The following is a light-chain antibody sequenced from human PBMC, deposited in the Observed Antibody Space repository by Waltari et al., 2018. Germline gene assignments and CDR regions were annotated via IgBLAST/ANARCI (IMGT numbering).Light chain of an antibody. CDR2: CAS. CDR3: QQYYSTPWT. CDR1: QRVLYTSNNRNY. V-gene: IGKV4-1*01. Sequence: DIVMTQSPDSLSVSLGERATINCKSSQRVLYTSNNRNYLAWFHQRPGQPPKMLIYCASTRKSGVPDRFSGAGSGTDFTLTISSLQAEDVGMYYCQQYYSTPWTFGQGTRVEIK. J-gene: IGKJ1*01.